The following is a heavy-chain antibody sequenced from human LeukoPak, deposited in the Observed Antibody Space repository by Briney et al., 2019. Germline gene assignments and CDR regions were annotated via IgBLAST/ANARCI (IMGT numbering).Heavy chain of an antibody. J-gene: IGHJ4*02. V-gene: IGHV3-66*01. CDR3: ARDLYDYGSY. D-gene: IGHD4/OR15-4a*01. CDR2: IYSGGTT. Sequence: GGSLRLSCAASGFTLSSTYMSWVRQAPGKGLEWVPVIYSGGTTYYADSVKDRFTISRDNSKNTLYLQMNGLRTEDTSVYYCARDLYDYGSYWGQGTLVTVSS. CDR1: GFTLSSTY.